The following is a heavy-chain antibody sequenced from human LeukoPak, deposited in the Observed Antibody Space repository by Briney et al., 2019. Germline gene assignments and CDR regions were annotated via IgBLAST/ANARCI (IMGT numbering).Heavy chain of an antibody. CDR2: IYHSGST. V-gene: IGHV4-38-2*01. D-gene: IGHD5-24*01. CDR1: GYSISSGYY. J-gene: IGHJ4*02. CDR3: ARQMGTSLDY. Sequence: PSESLSFTCAVSGYSISSGYYWGWIRQPPGKGLEWIGSIYHSGSTYYNSSLKSRVTISVDTSKNQFSLKLSSVTAADTAVYYCARQMGTSLDYWGQGTLVTVSS.